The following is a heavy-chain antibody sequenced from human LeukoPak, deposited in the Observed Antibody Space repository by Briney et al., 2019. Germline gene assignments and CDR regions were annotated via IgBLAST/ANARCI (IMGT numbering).Heavy chain of an antibody. Sequence: PGGSLRLSCAASGFTFSSYSMNWVRQAPGKGLEWVSSISSSSSYIYYADSVKGRFTISRDNAKNSLYLQMNSLRAEDTAVYYCARAGVAAVPLFEYWGQGTLVTVSS. J-gene: IGHJ4*02. CDR3: ARAGVAAVPLFEY. CDR2: ISSSSSYI. D-gene: IGHD6-13*01. CDR1: GFTFSSYS. V-gene: IGHV3-21*01.